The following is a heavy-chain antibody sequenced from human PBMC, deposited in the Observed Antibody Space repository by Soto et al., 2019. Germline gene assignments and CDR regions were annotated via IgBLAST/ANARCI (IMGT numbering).Heavy chain of an antibody. Sequence: QVQLQESGPGLVKPSETLSLTCTVSGGSISSHPWSWIRQSPGKGLVWIGYIYYSGRTVFNPSLKSRVTMSLDTSKNQFSLKLTSVTATDTAVYYCAGDIPSGSYRFDYWGQGALVIVSS. CDR2: IYYSGRT. J-gene: IGHJ4*02. V-gene: IGHV4-59*08. D-gene: IGHD1-26*01. CDR1: GGSISSHP. CDR3: AGDIPSGSYRFDY.